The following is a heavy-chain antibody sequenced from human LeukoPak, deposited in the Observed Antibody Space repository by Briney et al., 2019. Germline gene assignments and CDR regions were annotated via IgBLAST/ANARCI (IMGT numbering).Heavy chain of an antibody. Sequence: GGSLRLSCAASGFTFSSYAMSWVRQAPGKGLEWVSAISGSGGSTYYADSVKGRFTISRDNSKNSLYLQMNSLRAEDTAVYYCARDDGYYYYMDVWGKGTTVTISS. CDR3: ARDDGYYYYMDV. J-gene: IGHJ6*03. CDR2: ISGSGGST. D-gene: IGHD5-24*01. CDR1: GFTFSSYA. V-gene: IGHV3-23*01.